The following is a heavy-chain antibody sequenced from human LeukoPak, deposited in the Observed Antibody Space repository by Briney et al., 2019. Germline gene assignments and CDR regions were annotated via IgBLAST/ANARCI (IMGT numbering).Heavy chain of an antibody. D-gene: IGHD3-10*01. CDR1: GFTFSSYG. CDR3: AKAAESLWFGELGHYYYYMDV. CDR2: ISGSGGST. V-gene: IGHV3-23*01. J-gene: IGHJ6*03. Sequence: TGGSLRLSCAASGFTFSSYGMSWVRQAPGKGLEWVSAISGSGGSTYYADSVKGRFTISRDNSKNTLYLQMNSLRAEDTAVYYCAKAAESLWFGELGHYYYYMDVWGKGTTVTISS.